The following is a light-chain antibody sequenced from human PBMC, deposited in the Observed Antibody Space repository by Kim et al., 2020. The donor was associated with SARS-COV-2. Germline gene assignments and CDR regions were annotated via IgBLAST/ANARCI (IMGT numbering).Light chain of an antibody. CDR3: ATWDDSLNAWV. CDR2: RNN. CDR1: NANIGVNT. Sequence: GQRVTRSCSGSNANIGVNTVNWYQKFPGTAPKLLIYRNNQRPSGVPDRFSGSKSGTSASLALSGLLSEDEADYYCATWDDSLNAWVFGGGTQLTVL. V-gene: IGLV1-44*01. J-gene: IGLJ3*02.